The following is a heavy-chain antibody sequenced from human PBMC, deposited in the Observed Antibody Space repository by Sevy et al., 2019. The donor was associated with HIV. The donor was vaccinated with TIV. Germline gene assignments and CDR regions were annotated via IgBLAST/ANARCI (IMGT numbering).Heavy chain of an antibody. D-gene: IGHD3-22*01. CDR3: ATTREYYSDNSGYFDY. CDR2: FVPEDGET. CDR1: GYTLTDLS. V-gene: IGHV1-24*01. J-gene: IGHJ4*02. Sequence: ASVKVSCKVSGYTLTDLSIHWVRQAPGKGLEWMGRFVPEDGETIYAQKFQGRFTMTEDTSRDTAYMELNSLRSEDTAVYYCATTREYYSDNSGYFDYWGQGTLVTVSS.